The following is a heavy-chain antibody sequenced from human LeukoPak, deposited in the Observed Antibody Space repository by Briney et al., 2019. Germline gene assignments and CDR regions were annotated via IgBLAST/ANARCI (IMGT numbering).Heavy chain of an antibody. V-gene: IGHV3-48*03. CDR3: ARDPGGGSVSYYRSHVAYYFDY. J-gene: IGHJ4*02. CDR1: GFTFSSYE. Sequence: GGCLRLSCAASGFTFSSYEMNWVRPAPGKGLEWVSYISSSGSTIYYADSVKGRFSISRDNAKNSLYLQMNTLRDEDTAVYYCARDPGGGSVSYYRSHVAYYFDYGDQGPLVPVSS. D-gene: IGHD3-10*01. CDR2: ISSSGSTI.